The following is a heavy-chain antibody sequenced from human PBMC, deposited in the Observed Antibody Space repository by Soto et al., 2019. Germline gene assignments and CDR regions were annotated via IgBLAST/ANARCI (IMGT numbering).Heavy chain of an antibody. J-gene: IGHJ4*02. CDR3: TTGTYNDDATNFDF. Sequence: GASVKVSCKVSAYKLRDLSMHWVRQSLRKGLEWLGGFDPEDDDTLYAQNFQGRVTMTEDTSTDTAYMELSSLRSDDTAMYYCTTGTYNDDATNFDFWGQGTPVNVSS. CDR2: FDPEDDDT. D-gene: IGHD3-22*01. CDR1: AYKLRDLS. V-gene: IGHV1-24*01.